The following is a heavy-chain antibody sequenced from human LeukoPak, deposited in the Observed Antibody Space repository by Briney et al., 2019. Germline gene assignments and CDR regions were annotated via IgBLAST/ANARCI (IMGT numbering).Heavy chain of an antibody. V-gene: IGHV4-30-4*01. Sequence: SETLSLTCTVSGGSISSGDYYWSWIRQPPGKGLEWIGYIYYSGSTYYNPSLKSRVTISVDTSKNQFSLKLSSVTAADTAVYYCARRPYDFWRGWFDPWGQGTLVTVSS. J-gene: IGHJ5*02. CDR2: IYYSGST. CDR1: GGSISSGDYY. CDR3: ARRPYDFWRGWFDP. D-gene: IGHD3-3*01.